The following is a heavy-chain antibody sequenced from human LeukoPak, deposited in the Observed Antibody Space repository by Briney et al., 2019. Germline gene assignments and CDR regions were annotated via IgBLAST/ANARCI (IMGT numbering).Heavy chain of an antibody. CDR3: AKDRRAYCSGGSCYYNFDY. V-gene: IGHV3-30*18. Sequence: GRSLRLSCAASGFTFSSYGMHWVRQAPGKGLEWVAVTSHDGSNQYYADSVKGRFTISRDNSKSTLYLQMNSLRAEDTAVYYCAKDRRAYCSGGSCYYNFDYWGQGTLVTVSS. CDR1: GFTFSSYG. CDR2: TSHDGSNQ. D-gene: IGHD2-15*01. J-gene: IGHJ4*02.